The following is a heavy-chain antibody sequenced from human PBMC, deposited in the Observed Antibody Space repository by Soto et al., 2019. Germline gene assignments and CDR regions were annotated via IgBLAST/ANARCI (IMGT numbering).Heavy chain of an antibody. CDR2: IYPGDSET. V-gene: IGHV5-51*01. Sequence: PGASLKISCQTSGYTFSNNWIGWVRQMPGKGLEWMGIIYPGDSETRYSPSFQGQVTISTDRSLNTAYLQWTSLQASDTAMYYCAGLLDSWGEPHYFDSWGQGTMVTVSS. CDR3: AGLLDSWGEPHYFDS. CDR1: GYTFSNNW. D-gene: IGHD3-16*01. J-gene: IGHJ4*02.